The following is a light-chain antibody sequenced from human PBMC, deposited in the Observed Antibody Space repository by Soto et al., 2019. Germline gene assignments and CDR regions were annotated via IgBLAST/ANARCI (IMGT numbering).Light chain of an antibody. CDR1: QSISSS. CDR2: GAS. CDR3: QQRSSAIT. V-gene: IGKV3-15*01. Sequence: EIVMTQSPATLSVSPGERATLSCRASQSISSSLAWYQQKPGQAPRLLIYGASTRATGIPARFSGSGSGTEFTLTISSLQSEDFAVYYCQQRSSAITFGQGTRLEIK. J-gene: IGKJ5*01.